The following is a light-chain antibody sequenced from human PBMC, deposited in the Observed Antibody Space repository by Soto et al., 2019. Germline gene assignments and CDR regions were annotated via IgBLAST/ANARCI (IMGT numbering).Light chain of an antibody. CDR3: QQYNSYSLT. Sequence: DIQMTQSPSTLSASVGDRVTITCRVSQSISTWLAWYQQKPGKAPKLLIYDASSLQSGVPSRFSGSGSGTEFTLTILSLQPDDFATYYCQQYNSYSLTFGQGTKVEIK. CDR2: DAS. CDR1: QSISTW. J-gene: IGKJ1*01. V-gene: IGKV1-5*01.